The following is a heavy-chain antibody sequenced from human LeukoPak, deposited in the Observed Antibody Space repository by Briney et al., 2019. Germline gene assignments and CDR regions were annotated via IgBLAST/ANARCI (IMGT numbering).Heavy chain of an antibody. CDR3: GKVQNYYDSSGYQYYFDY. V-gene: IGHV3-23*01. CDR1: GFTFSSYA. Sequence: PGGSLRLSCAASGFTFSSYAMSWVRQAPGQGLEWVSSISGSGGSTYYADSVKGRFTISRDNTKNTLYLQLNSLRAEDTAVYYCGKVQNYYDSSGYQYYFDYWGQGTLVTVSS. D-gene: IGHD3-22*01. J-gene: IGHJ4*02. CDR2: ISGSGGST.